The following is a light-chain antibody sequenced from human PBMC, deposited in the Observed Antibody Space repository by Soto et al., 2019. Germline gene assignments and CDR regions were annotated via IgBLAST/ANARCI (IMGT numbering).Light chain of an antibody. CDR1: QGISNY. Sequence: DIQMTQSPSSLSASVGDRVTITCRASQGISNYLAWYQQRPGKVPKLLIYAASALQSGVPSRFRGSGSGTDLTLTISSLQPEDVATFYCQHYHSAPPTFGQGTKVEIK. J-gene: IGKJ1*01. CDR3: QHYHSAPPT. CDR2: AAS. V-gene: IGKV1-27*01.